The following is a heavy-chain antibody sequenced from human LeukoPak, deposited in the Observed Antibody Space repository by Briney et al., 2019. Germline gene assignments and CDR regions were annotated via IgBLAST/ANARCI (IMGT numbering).Heavy chain of an antibody. D-gene: IGHD3-22*01. J-gene: IGHJ3*02. V-gene: IGHV3-23*01. CDR3: AKAWRDMIVVVKGPPGAFDI. CDR2: ISGSGGRT. CDR1: GFSFSNYA. Sequence: PGGSLRLSCAASGFSFSNYAMNWVRQAPGKGLEWVSGISGSGGRTYYADSVKGRFSISRDNSKNTLYLQMNSLRAEDTAVYYCAKAWRDMIVVVKGPPGAFDIWGQGTMVTVSS.